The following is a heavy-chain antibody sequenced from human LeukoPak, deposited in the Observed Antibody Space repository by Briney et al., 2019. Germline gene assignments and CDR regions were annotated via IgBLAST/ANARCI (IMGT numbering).Heavy chain of an antibody. J-gene: IGHJ6*03. D-gene: IGHD2-2*01. CDR2: IRYNGSNK. CDR1: GFTFSSYG. Sequence: PGGSLRLSCAASGFTFSSYGMHWVRQAPGKGLEWVAFIRYNGSNKYYADSVKGRFTISRDNSKNTLYLQMNSLRAEDTAVYYCAKDGVGVVPAAIPYYYYMDVWGKGTTVTVSS. V-gene: IGHV3-30*02. CDR3: AKDGVGVVPAAIPYYYYMDV.